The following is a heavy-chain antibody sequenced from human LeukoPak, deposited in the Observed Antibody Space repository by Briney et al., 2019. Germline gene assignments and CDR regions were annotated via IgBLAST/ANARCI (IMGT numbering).Heavy chain of an antibody. V-gene: IGHV3-23*01. CDR3: ARERLGQWYFDL. CDR2: IDGGGGST. Sequence: GGSLRLSCAASGFTFSNFVMSWVRQAPGKGREWVSYIDGGGGSTYYADSVKGRFTISRDNSKNTLYLQMNSLRAEDTAVYYCARERLGQWYFDLWGRGTLVTVSS. CDR1: GFTFSNFV. D-gene: IGHD6-19*01. J-gene: IGHJ2*01.